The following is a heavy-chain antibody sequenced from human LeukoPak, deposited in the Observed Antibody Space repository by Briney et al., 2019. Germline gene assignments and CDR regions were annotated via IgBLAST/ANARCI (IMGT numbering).Heavy chain of an antibody. D-gene: IGHD3-3*01. J-gene: IGHJ6*02. V-gene: IGHV3-15*01. Sequence: GGSLRLSCGSSALPFNNAWIRGVRQAPGKGLEWVGRIKSNTDGGTTDYAAPVKGRFTISRDDSINTLYLQMNSLKTEDTAVYYCSTDYLRYYAMDVWGQGTTVTVSS. CDR3: STDYLRYYAMDV. CDR2: IKSNTDGGTT. CDR1: ALPFNNAW.